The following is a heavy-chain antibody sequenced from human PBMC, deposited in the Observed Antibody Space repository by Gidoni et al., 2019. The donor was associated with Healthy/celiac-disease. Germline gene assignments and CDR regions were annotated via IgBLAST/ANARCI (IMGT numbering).Heavy chain of an antibody. D-gene: IGHD6-19*01. Sequence: EVQLLESGGGLVQPGGSLRLSCAASGFTFSSYAMSWVRQAPGKGLEWVSAISGSGGSTYYADSVKGRFTISRDNSKNTLYLQMNSLRAEDTAVYYCANDWRYSSGWRPFDYWGQGTLVTVSS. V-gene: IGHV3-23*01. CDR3: ANDWRYSSGWRPFDY. CDR2: ISGSGGST. J-gene: IGHJ4*02. CDR1: GFTFSSYA.